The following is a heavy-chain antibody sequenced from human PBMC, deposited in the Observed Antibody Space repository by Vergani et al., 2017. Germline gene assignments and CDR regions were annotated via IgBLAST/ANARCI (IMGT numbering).Heavy chain of an antibody. CDR1: GGSISSYY. CDR2: IYYSGST. CDR3: ARIKRSGSYYYYYYMDV. D-gene: IGHD1-26*01. Sequence: QVQLQESGPGLVKPSETLSLTCTVSGGSISSYYWSWIRQHPGKGLEWIGYIYYSGSTYYNPSLKSRVTISVDTSKNQFSLKLSSVTAADTAVYYCARIKRSGSYYYYYYMDVWGKGTTVTVSS. V-gene: IGHV4-59*06. J-gene: IGHJ6*03.